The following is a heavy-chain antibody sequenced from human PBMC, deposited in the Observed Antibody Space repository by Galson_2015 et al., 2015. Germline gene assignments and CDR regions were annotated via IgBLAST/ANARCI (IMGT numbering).Heavy chain of an antibody. CDR2: IYYSGST. V-gene: IGHV4-31*03. CDR1: GGSISSGAYY. CDR3: ARDFSGSGSYPYFQR. D-gene: IGHD3-10*01. Sequence: CTVSGGSISSGAYYWSWIRQHPGKGLEWIGYIYYSGSTYYNPSLQGRVTISLDTSKNQFSLKLSSVTAADTAVYYCARDFSGSGSYPYFQRWGQGTLVTVSS. J-gene: IGHJ1*01.